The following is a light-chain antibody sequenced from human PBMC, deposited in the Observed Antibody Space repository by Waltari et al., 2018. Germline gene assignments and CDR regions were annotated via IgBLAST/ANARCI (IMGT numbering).Light chain of an antibody. CDR2: LAS. V-gene: IGKV3-20*01. Sequence: EIVLTQSPGTLSLSPGERATLSCRASQSVSSSYVAWYQQKPGQAPRLLIYLASSRATGIPDRVSGSGSGTDFTLSISRLEPEDFAVYYCQHFGYTFGQGTKLEIK. CDR1: QSVSSSY. CDR3: QHFGYT. J-gene: IGKJ2*01.